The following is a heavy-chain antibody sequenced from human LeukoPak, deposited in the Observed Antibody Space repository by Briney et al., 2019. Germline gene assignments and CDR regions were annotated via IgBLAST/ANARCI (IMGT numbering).Heavy chain of an antibody. D-gene: IGHD3-22*01. V-gene: IGHV4-30-4*08. CDR1: GGSISSGDYY. Sequence: SQTLSLTCTVSGGSISSGDYYWSWIRQPPGKGLEWIGYIYSSGSTYYNPSLKSRVTISVDTSKNQFSLKLSSVTAADTAVFYCARGGYSYYGSSGRYWPHHLDNWGQGTLVTVSS. J-gene: IGHJ4*02. CDR3: ARGGYSYYGSSGRYWPHHLDN. CDR2: IYSSGST.